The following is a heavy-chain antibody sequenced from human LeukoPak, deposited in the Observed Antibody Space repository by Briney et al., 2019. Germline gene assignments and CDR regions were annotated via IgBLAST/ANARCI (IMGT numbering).Heavy chain of an antibody. Sequence: PGGSLRLSCVASGFTFSDYYMSWIRQAPGKGLGWISYISSSGTTIYYTDSVKGRLTISRDNAKNSLYLQMNSLRAEDTAVYFCARSIAAADGGVYYYMDVWGKGTTVTISS. CDR2: ISSSGTTI. CDR3: ARSIAAADGGVYYYMDV. J-gene: IGHJ6*03. CDR1: GFTFSDYY. D-gene: IGHD6-25*01. V-gene: IGHV3-11*01.